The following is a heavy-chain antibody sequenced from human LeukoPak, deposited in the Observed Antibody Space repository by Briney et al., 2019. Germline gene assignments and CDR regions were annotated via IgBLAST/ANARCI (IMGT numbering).Heavy chain of an antibody. CDR3: VHPTGEGGFYFPY. V-gene: IGHV3-23*01. Sequence: PGGSLRLSCAASGFTVTNFAIAWVRQAPGKGLEWVAAIGGDADGTTYPDRVRGRFFLSRDSSKNTLYLQMNVLTVEDTAVYHCVHPTGEGGFYFPYWGQGTPVTVSS. D-gene: IGHD7-27*01. CDR2: IGGDADGT. CDR1: GFTVTNFA. J-gene: IGHJ4*02.